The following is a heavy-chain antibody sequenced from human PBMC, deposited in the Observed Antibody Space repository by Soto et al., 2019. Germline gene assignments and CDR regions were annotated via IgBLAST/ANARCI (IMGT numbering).Heavy chain of an antibody. V-gene: IGHV4-39*02. D-gene: IGHD3-16*02. CDR1: GSSISTSSYY. Sequence: SETLSLTCSISGSSISTSSYYWGWIRQPPGKGLEWIGSIHYSGSTSYNPSLKSRVTMSADTSKNHFSLRLSTVTAADTAVYYCVVRLGQISSFDYWGQGTLVTVSS. CDR3: VVRLGQISSFDY. CDR2: IHYSGST. J-gene: IGHJ4*02.